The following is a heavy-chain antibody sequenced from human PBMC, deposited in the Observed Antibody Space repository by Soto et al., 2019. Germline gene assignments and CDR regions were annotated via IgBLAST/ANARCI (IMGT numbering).Heavy chain of an antibody. CDR1: GFSITNTW. D-gene: IGHD3-3*01. V-gene: IGHV3-15*07. CDR2: VKSKADGGTA. J-gene: IGHJ4*02. Sequence: EVQLVESGGGLVQPGGSLRLSCAASGFSITNTWMHWVRQAPGKGLEWVGRVKSKADGGTADYAAPVKGRFTVSRDDSKNTQYLQMNSLKMEATAVYYCNSYPDFWGGHTPLWGQGTLVTVSS. CDR3: NSYPDFWGGHTPL.